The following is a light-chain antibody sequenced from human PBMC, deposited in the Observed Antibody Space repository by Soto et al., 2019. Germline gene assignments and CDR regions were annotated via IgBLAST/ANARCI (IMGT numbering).Light chain of an antibody. CDR1: SSDVGGYNY. V-gene: IGLV2-8*01. Sequence: QSALTQPPSASGSPGQSVTISCTGSSSDVGGYNYVSCYQQHPGKAPKLMIYEVSKRPSGVPDRLSGSKSVNTASLTVSWLQSEDEADYYCSSYGGSNTVVFGGGTKVTVL. CDR3: SSYGGSNTVV. CDR2: EVS. J-gene: IGLJ2*01.